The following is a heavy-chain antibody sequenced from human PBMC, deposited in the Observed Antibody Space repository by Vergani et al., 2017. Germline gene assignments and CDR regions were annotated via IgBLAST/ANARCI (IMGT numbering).Heavy chain of an antibody. Sequence: QVQLVESGGGVVQPGRSLRLSCAASGFTFSSYGMNWVRQAPGKGLEWVAVISYDGSNKYYADSVKGRFTISRDNSKNTLYLQMNSLRAEDTAVYYCAKDREYSSGWYRFDYYYYYYMDVWGKGTTVTVSS. CDR2: ISYDGSNK. D-gene: IGHD6-19*01. J-gene: IGHJ6*03. V-gene: IGHV3-30*18. CDR3: AKDREYSSGWYRFDYYYYYYMDV. CDR1: GFTFSSYG.